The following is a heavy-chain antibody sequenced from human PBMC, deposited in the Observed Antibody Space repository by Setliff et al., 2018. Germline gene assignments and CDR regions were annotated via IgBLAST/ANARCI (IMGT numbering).Heavy chain of an antibody. D-gene: IGHD3-22*01. CDR1: GDSMNDNH. CDR2: IYYSGST. V-gene: IGHV4-59*08. CDR3: ARGSYYDSSGYSPDFFDY. Sequence: PSETLSLTCTVSGDSMNDNHWTWMRQPPGKGLEWIGYIYYSGSTNYNPSLKSRVTISVDTSKNQFSLKLSSVTAADTAVYYCARGSYYDSSGYSPDFFDYWGQGTLVTVSS. J-gene: IGHJ4*02.